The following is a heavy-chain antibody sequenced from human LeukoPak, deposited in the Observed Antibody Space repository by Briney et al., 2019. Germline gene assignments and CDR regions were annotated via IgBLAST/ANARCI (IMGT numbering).Heavy chain of an antibody. CDR3: ARERLMITFGGDAEFDY. V-gene: IGHV1-18*01. J-gene: IGHJ4*02. D-gene: IGHD3-16*01. Sequence: ASVKVSCKASGYTFTSYGISWVRQAPGQGLEWMGWISAYNGNTNYAQKLQGRVTMTTDTSTSTAYMELRSLRSDDTAVYYCARERLMITFGGDAEFDYWGQGTLVTVSS. CDR1: GYTFTSYG. CDR2: ISAYNGNT.